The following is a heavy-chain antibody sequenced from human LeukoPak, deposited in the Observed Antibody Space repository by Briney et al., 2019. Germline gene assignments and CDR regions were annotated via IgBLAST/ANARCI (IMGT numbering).Heavy chain of an antibody. V-gene: IGHV3-21*01. CDR1: GFTFSSYS. J-gene: IGHJ4*02. Sequence: KPGGSLRLSCAASGFTFSSYSMNWVRQAPGKGLEWVSSISSSSSYIYYADSVKGRFTISRDNAKNSLYLQMNSLRAEDTAVYYCARDLGIVGANFDYWGRGTLVTVSS. CDR3: ARDLGIVGANFDY. D-gene: IGHD1-26*01. CDR2: ISSSSSYI.